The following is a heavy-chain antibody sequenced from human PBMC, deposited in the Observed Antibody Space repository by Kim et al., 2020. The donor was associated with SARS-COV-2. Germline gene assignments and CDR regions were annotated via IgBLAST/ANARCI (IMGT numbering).Heavy chain of an antibody. J-gene: IGHJ6*01. CDR3: AKAVASGWPYYYYYGLDV. Sequence: GGSLRLSCAASGFTFDDYAMHWVRQAPGKGLEWVSGISWNSGSIGYADSVKGRFTISRDNAKNSLYLQMNSLRAEDTALYYCAKAVASGWPYYYYYGLDV. CDR2: ISWNSGSI. CDR1: GFTFDDYA. D-gene: IGHD6-19*01. V-gene: IGHV3-9*01.